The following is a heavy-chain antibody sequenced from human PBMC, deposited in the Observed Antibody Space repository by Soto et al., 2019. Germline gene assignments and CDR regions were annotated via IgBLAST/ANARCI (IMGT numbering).Heavy chain of an antibody. CDR1: GFTFSRFG. D-gene: IGHD3-10*01. Sequence: GGSLRLSCAASGFTFSRFGLHWVRQAPGKGLEWISYISSSGSTAYYASSVEGRFTISRDNANNSVYLQMDSLRAEDTALYYCTRAAWFPYLSFYWGQGALVTVSS. CDR3: TRAAWFPYLSFY. J-gene: IGHJ4*02. V-gene: IGHV3-48*03. CDR2: ISSSGSTA.